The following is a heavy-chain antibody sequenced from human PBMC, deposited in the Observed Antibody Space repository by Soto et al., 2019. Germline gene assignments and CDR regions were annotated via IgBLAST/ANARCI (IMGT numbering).Heavy chain of an antibody. CDR3: ARESHDILTGPPWVWYFDL. J-gene: IGHJ2*01. Sequence: QVQLQQWGAGPVRPLETLSLTCGVSGGSFSGYYCAWIRQSPGKGLEWIGEINDRGSINYNPSLKSRFSISVDTSKNHYSLNLRSVTAADTAVYYCARESHDILTGPPWVWYFDLWGRGTLVTVSS. D-gene: IGHD3-9*01. V-gene: IGHV4-34*01. CDR2: INDRGSI. CDR1: GGSFSGYY.